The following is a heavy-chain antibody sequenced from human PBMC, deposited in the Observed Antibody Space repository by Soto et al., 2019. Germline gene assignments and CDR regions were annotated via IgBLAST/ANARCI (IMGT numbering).Heavy chain of an antibody. CDR3: ARRAYGAYDFDY. Sequence: SVKVSCKASGGTFSSYTISWVRQAPGQGLEWMGRIIPILGIANYAQKFQGRVTITADKSTSTAYMELASLRSEDTAVYYCARRAYGAYDFDYWGQGTLVTVSS. CDR2: IIPILGIA. D-gene: IGHD5-12*01. CDR1: GGTFSSYT. V-gene: IGHV1-69*02. J-gene: IGHJ4*02.